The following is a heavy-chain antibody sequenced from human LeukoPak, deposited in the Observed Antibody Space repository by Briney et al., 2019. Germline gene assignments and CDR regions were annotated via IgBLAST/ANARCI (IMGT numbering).Heavy chain of an antibody. Sequence: PGGSLRLSCTASGFTFGDIAMSWVGQAPGKGLEWVGFITTKPYGGTTEYAASVKGRFSISRDDSKSIAYLQMNSLKTEDTAVYYCTREVGATKGSDYWGQGTLVIVSS. CDR1: GFTFGDIA. J-gene: IGHJ4*02. CDR3: TREVGATKGSDY. V-gene: IGHV3-49*04. D-gene: IGHD1-26*01. CDR2: ITTKPYGGTT.